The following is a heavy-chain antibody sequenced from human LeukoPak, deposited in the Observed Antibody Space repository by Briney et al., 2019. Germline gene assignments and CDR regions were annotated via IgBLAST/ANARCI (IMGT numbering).Heavy chain of an antibody. D-gene: IGHD3-22*01. J-gene: IGHJ1*01. V-gene: IGHV1-8*01. CDR2: MNPNSGNT. CDR3: ATAEHYYDSSGYYVPYFQH. CDR1: GYTFTSYD. Sequence: ASVKVSCKASGYTFTSYDINWVRQATGQGLEWMGWMNPNSGNTGYAQKFQGRVTMTRNTSISTAYMELSSLRSGDTAVYYCATAEHYYDSSGYYVPYFQHWGQGTLVTVSS.